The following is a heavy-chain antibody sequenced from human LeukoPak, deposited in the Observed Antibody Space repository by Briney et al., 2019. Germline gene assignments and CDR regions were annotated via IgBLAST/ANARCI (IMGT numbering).Heavy chain of an antibody. V-gene: IGHV3-9*01. Sequence: PGRSLRLSCAASGFTFDDYAMHWVRQAPGKGLEWVSGISWNSGSIGYADSVKGRFTISRDNAKNSLYLQMNSLRAEDTALYYCAKDTVAGTHDYYYCGMDVWGQGTTVTVSS. D-gene: IGHD6-19*01. CDR3: AKDTVAGTHDYYYCGMDV. J-gene: IGHJ6*02. CDR2: ISWNSGSI. CDR1: GFTFDDYA.